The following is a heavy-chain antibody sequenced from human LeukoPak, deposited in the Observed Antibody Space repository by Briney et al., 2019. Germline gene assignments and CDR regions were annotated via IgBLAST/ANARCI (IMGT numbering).Heavy chain of an antibody. CDR1: GYTLTELS. CDR3: ATGLDMFGESVWDFDY. Sequence: ASXXVSCKVSGYTLTELSMHWVRQAPGKGLEWMGGFDPEDGETIYAQKFQGRVTMTEDTSTDTDYMELSSLRSEGTAVYYCATGLDMFGESVWDFDYWGQGTLVTVSS. V-gene: IGHV1-24*01. D-gene: IGHD3-10*02. J-gene: IGHJ4*02. CDR2: FDPEDGET.